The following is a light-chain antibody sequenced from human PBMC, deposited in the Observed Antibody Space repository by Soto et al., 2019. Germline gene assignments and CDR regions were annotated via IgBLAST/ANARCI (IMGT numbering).Light chain of an antibody. J-gene: IGLJ2*01. Sequence: QSALTQPASVSGSPGQSITISCTGTSSDVGRYKLVSCYQQHPGKAPKLMIYDDTNRPAGVSNRFSGSKSGNTASLTISGLQAEDEADYYASSYTTSTPLIFGGGTKLTVL. CDR1: SSDVGRYKL. CDR2: DDT. V-gene: IGLV2-14*03. CDR3: SSYTTSTPLI.